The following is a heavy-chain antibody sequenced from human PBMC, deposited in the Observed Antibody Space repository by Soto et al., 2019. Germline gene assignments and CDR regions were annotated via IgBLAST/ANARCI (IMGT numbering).Heavy chain of an antibody. CDR1: GYTFTSYG. CDR3: ARRRPDYYDSSGYSYYFDY. Sequence: ASVKVSCKASGYTFTSYGISWVRQAPGQGLEWMGWISAYNGNTNYAQKLQGRVTMTTDTSTSTAYMELRSLRSDDTAVYYCARRRPDYYDSSGYSYYFDYWGQGTLVTVSS. V-gene: IGHV1-18*01. J-gene: IGHJ4*02. D-gene: IGHD3-22*01. CDR2: ISAYNGNT.